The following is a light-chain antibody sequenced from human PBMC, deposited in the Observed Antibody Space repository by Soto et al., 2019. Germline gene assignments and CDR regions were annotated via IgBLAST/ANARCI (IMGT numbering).Light chain of an antibody. CDR1: QSVSSSY. V-gene: IGKV3-20*01. J-gene: IGKJ2*01. CDR3: QQYGNSPYT. CDR2: GAS. Sequence: EIVLTQSPGTLSLSPGERATLSCRASQSVSSSYLAWYQQKPGQAPRLLIYGASSRATGIPDRFSGSGSGTDFTLTISRLEPEDFAVYYCQQYGNSPYTFGPGTKLEIE.